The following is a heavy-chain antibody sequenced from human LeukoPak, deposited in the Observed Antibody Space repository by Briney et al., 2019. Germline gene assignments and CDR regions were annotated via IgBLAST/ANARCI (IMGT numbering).Heavy chain of an antibody. Sequence: PGGSLRLSCAASGFTFSDYFMSWIRQAPGQGLEWVSYISGGGSTIYYADSVKGRFTISRDNAKNSLYLQMNILRAEDTAVYYCAREIYGSGSYVDYWGQGTLVTVSS. CDR1: GFTFSDYF. D-gene: IGHD3-10*01. V-gene: IGHV3-11*04. CDR2: ISGGGSTI. J-gene: IGHJ4*02. CDR3: AREIYGSGSYVDY.